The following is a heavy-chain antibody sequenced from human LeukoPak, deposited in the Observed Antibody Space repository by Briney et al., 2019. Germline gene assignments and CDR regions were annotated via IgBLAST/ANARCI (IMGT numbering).Heavy chain of an antibody. Sequence: GASVKVSCKASGYTFTGYYMHWVRQAPGQGLEWMGWINPNSGGTNYAQKFQGRVTITADESTSTAYMELSSLRSEDTAVYYCARAHYGSSGCFDYWGQGTLVTVSS. CDR1: GYTFTGYY. CDR2: INPNSGGT. V-gene: IGHV1-2*02. J-gene: IGHJ4*02. D-gene: IGHD3-22*01. CDR3: ARAHYGSSGCFDY.